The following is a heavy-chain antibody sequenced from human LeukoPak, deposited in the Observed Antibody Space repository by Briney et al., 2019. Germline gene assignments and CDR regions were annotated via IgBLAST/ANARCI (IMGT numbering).Heavy chain of an antibody. CDR3: ARSSSGFDAFDI. D-gene: IGHD3-22*01. Sequence: GGSLRLSCAASGFTFSSYGMHWVRQAPGKGPEWVAVIWYDGSNKYYADSVKGRFTISRDNSKNTLYLQMNSLRAEDTAVYYCARSSSGFDAFDIWGQGTVVTVSS. CDR1: GFTFSSYG. V-gene: IGHV3-33*01. J-gene: IGHJ3*02. CDR2: IWYDGSNK.